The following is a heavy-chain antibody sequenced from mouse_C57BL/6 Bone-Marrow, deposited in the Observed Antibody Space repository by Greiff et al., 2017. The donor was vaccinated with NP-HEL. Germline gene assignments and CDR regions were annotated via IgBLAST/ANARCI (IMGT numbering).Heavy chain of an antibody. D-gene: IGHD1-1*01. CDR1: GFTFSSYG. Sequence: EVQGVESGGDLVKPGGSLKLSCAASGFTFSSYGMSWVRQTPDKRLEWVATISSGGSYPYYPDSVKGRFTISRDNAKNTLYLQMSSLKSEDTAMYYCARPIYYGSSYPFAYWGQGTLVTVSA. V-gene: IGHV5-6*01. J-gene: IGHJ3*01. CDR2: ISSGGSYP. CDR3: ARPIYYGSSYPFAY.